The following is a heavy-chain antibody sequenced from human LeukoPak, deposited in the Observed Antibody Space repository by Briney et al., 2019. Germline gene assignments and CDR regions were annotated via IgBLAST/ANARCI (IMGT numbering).Heavy chain of an antibody. CDR3: ARVDTVMVTIPDY. V-gene: IGHV3-21*01. CDR2: ISSSSSYI. CDR1: GFTFSSYS. D-gene: IGHD5-18*01. Sequence: GGSLRLSCAASGFTFSSYSMNWVRQAPGKGLEWVSSISSSSSYIYYADSVKGRFTISRDNAKNSLYLQMNSLRAEDTAVYYCARVDTVMVTIPDYWGQGTLVTVSS. J-gene: IGHJ4*02.